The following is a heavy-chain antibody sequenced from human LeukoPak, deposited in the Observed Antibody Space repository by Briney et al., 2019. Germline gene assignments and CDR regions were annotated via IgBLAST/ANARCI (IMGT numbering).Heavy chain of an antibody. CDR1: GGSISSGGYY. V-gene: IGHV4-31*03. CDR2: IYYSGST. Sequence: SETLSLTCTVSGGSISSGGYYWSWIRQHPGKGLEWVGYIYYSGSTYYNPSLKSRVTISVDTSKNQFCLKLSSVTAADTAVYYCARGYCSSTSCYRGYYYYGMDVWGQGTTVTVSS. CDR3: ARGYCSSTSCYRGYYYYGMDV. D-gene: IGHD2-2*01. J-gene: IGHJ6*02.